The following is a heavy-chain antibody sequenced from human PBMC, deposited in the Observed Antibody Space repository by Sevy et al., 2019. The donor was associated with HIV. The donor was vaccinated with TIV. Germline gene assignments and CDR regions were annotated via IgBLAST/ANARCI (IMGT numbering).Heavy chain of an antibody. CDR1: GGSVSSGSYY. V-gene: IGHV4-61*01. J-gene: IGHJ3*02. D-gene: IGHD2-8*01. CDR3: AADYPQWNGLEI. CDR2: IYYSGST. Sequence: SETLSLTCIVSGGSVSSGSYYWSWIRQPPGEGLDWIGYIYYSGSTNYNPSLKSRVTISLDTSKNHFFLKLSSVTAADPAGYYCAADYPQWNGLEIWGQGTVFTVSS.